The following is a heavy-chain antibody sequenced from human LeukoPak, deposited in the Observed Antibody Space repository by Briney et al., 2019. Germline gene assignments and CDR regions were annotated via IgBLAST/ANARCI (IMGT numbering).Heavy chain of an antibody. J-gene: IGHJ4*02. CDR2: TNNDGSST. Sequence: GGSLRLSCAASAFTFSNYWIHWVRQAPGKGLVWVSRTNNDGSSTTYADFVKGRFTSSRDNAKNTLYLQMDSLRAEDTAVYYCTRSVFPYYFDCWGQGTLITVSS. V-gene: IGHV3-74*01. CDR3: TRSVFPYYFDC. CDR1: AFTFSNYW. D-gene: IGHD3-10*02.